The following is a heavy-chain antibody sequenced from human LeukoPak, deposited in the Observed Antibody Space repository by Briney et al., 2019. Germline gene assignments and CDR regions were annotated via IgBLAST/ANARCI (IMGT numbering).Heavy chain of an antibody. Sequence: ASVKVSCKASGYTFTGYYMHWVRQAPGQGLEWMGWINPNSGGTNYAQKFQGRVTMTRDTSISTAYMELSRLRSDDTAVYYCARVYYDSGGYSSGEDYWGQGTLVTVSS. V-gene: IGHV1-2*02. CDR3: ARVYYDSGGYSSGEDY. CDR2: INPNSGGT. D-gene: IGHD3-22*01. CDR1: GYTFTGYY. J-gene: IGHJ4*02.